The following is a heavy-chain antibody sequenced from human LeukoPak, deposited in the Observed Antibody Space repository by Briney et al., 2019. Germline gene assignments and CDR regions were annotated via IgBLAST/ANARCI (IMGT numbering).Heavy chain of an antibody. CDR3: AKESRITIFGVVIIRYFDY. CDR1: GFTFSSYA. CDR2: ISGSGGST. V-gene: IGHV3-23*01. J-gene: IGHJ4*02. Sequence: GGSLRLSCAASGFTFSSYAMSWVRQAPGKWLEWVSAISGSGGSTYYADSVKGRFTISRDNSKNTLYLQMNSLRAEDTAVYYCAKESRITIFGVVIIRYFDYWGQGTLVTVSS. D-gene: IGHD3-3*01.